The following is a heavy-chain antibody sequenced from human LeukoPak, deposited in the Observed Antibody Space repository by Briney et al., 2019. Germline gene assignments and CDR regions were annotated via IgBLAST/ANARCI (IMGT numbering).Heavy chain of an antibody. CDR1: GFTFSTYE. D-gene: IGHD6-25*01. CDR3: ARVIWGIAAALDV. J-gene: IGHJ3*01. Sequence: GGSLRLSCAASGFTFSTYEMNWVRQAPGKGLEWVSFISTSATTIYCADSVKGRFTISRDNAENSLYLQMNSLRPEDTAVYYCARVIWGIAAALDVWGQGTMVTVSS. CDR2: ISTSATTI. V-gene: IGHV3-48*03.